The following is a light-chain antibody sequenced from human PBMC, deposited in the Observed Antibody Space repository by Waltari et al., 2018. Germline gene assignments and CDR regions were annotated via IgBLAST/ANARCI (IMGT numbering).Light chain of an antibody. CDR2: TDN. Sequence: QSVLTQPPSASGTPGQRVTISCSGSYSNIGRNAVNWYQQLPETAPKLLIYTDNPRPSGVPDRFSGSKSGTLASLAISGLQSEDEADYHCATWDDSLNAWVFGGGTKVTVL. CDR3: ATWDDSLNAWV. CDR1: YSNIGRNA. J-gene: IGLJ3*02. V-gene: IGLV1-44*01.